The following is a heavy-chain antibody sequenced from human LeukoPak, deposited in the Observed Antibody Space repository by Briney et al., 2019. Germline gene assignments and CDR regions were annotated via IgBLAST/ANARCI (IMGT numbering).Heavy chain of an antibody. CDR2: SRNKANSYTT. CDR3: IRVNNGYAKDFDY. J-gene: IGHJ4*02. Sequence: GGSLRLSCAASGFTFSSYGMHWVRQAPGKGLEWVDRSRNKANSYTTEYAASVRGRFTISRDDSKNSLYLQMNSLKIEDTAVYYCIRVNNGYAKDFDYWGQGTLVTVSS. D-gene: IGHD2-8*01. V-gene: IGHV3-72*01. CDR1: GFTFSSYG.